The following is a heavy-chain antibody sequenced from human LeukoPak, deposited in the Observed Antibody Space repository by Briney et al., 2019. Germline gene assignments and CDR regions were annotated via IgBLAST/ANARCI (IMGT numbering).Heavy chain of an antibody. Sequence: SETLSLTCAVYGGSFSGYYWSWIRQPPGKGLEWIGEINHSGSTNYNPSLKSRVTISVDTSKNQFSLKLCSVTAADTAVYCCARGGSGNTSHMVVWGKGTTVTVSS. D-gene: IGHD2-2*01. CDR2: INHSGST. V-gene: IGHV4-34*01. J-gene: IGHJ6*03. CDR3: ARGGSGNTSHMVV. CDR1: GGSFSGYY.